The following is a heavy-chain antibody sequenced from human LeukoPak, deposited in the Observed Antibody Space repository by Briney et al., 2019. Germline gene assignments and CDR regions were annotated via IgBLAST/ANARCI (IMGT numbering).Heavy chain of an antibody. V-gene: IGHV4-34*01. CDR2: INHSGST. CDR1: GGSFSGYC. J-gene: IGHJ4*02. Sequence: SETLSLTSAVYGGSFSGYCWSWIRQPPGKGLEWIGEINHSGSTYYNPSLKSRVSMSLDTSKNQSSLKLSSVTAADTAVYYCAATYRTRGYTYGYFDYWGQGTLVTVPS. D-gene: IGHD5-18*01. CDR3: AATYRTRGYTYGYFDY.